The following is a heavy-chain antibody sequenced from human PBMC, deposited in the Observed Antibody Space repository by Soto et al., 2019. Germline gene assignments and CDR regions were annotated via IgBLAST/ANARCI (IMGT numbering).Heavy chain of an antibody. J-gene: IGHJ4*02. CDR2: ISANGDNV. CDR1: GFTVDDYA. CDR3: AKDMKWGGMTTIHYFDS. Sequence: GGSLRLSCVASGFTVDDYARHWVRQAPGKGLEWVSGISANGDNVDYADSVKGRFTVSRDNAKNSLFLQMNSLRPEDTALYYCAKDMKWGGMTTIHYFDSWGQGTQVTSPQ. D-gene: IGHD4-17*01. V-gene: IGHV3-9*01.